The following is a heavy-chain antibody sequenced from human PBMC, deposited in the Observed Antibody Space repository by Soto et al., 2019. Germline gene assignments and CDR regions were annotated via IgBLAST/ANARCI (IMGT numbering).Heavy chain of an antibody. CDR3: AKEWVYDSSGWSFDY. CDR2: ISNDGSNK. D-gene: IGHD3-22*01. CDR1: GFPFSSCG. Sequence: PGGSLRLSCASSGFPFSSCGMHWVRQAPGKGLEWVAVISNDGSNKYYADSVKGRFTISRDNSKNTLYLQMNSLRAEDTAVYYCAKEWVYDSSGWSFDYWGQGTLVTVSS. V-gene: IGHV3-30*18. J-gene: IGHJ4*02.